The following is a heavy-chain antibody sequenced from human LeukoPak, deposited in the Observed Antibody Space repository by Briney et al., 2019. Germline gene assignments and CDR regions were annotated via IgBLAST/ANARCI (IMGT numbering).Heavy chain of an antibody. Sequence: SVKVSCKASGGTFSSYAISWVRQAPGQGLEWMGRIIPILGIANYAQKFQGRVTITADKSTSTAYMEMSSLRSDDTAVYYCARDRPVVRFVGFAYYYGMDVWGQGTTVTVSS. D-gene: IGHD4-23*01. J-gene: IGHJ6*02. CDR2: IIPILGIA. CDR1: GGTFSSYA. V-gene: IGHV1-69*04. CDR3: ARDRPVVRFVGFAYYYGMDV.